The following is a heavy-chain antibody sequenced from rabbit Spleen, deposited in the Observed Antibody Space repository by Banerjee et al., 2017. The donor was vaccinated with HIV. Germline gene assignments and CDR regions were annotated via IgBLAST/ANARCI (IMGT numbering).Heavy chain of an antibody. Sequence: EESGGGLVQPEGSLTLTCKASGFDFSSDAMCWVRQAPGKGPEWIACIYNGDGSTYYASWVNGRFTISKTSSTTVTLQMTSLTAADTATYFCARDLAAWNSGSYAFNLWGPGDPGHRL. D-gene: IGHD1-1*01. CDR2: IYNGDGST. CDR3: ARDLAAWNSGSYAFNL. CDR1: GFDFSSDA. J-gene: IGHJ4*01. V-gene: IGHV1S47*01.